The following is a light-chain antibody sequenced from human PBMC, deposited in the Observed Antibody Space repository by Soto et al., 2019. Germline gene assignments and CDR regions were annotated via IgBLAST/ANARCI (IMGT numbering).Light chain of an antibody. Sequence: QSVLTQPASVSGSPGQSITISCTGTSLYVGIHNLVSWYQQHPGQAPKLMIYEVTKRPLGVSTRFSASKSGNTASLTISGLQAEDEADYYCCSDGGSSAVFGGGTQLTVL. CDR1: SLYVGIHNL. V-gene: IGLV2-23*02. CDR3: CSDGGSSAV. J-gene: IGLJ7*01. CDR2: EVT.